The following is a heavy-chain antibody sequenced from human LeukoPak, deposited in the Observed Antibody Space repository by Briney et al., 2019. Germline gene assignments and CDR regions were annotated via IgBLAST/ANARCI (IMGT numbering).Heavy chain of an antibody. J-gene: IGHJ4*02. Sequence: ESGGSLRLSCAASGFTFSSYALTWVRQAPGKGLEWVSTISSSAASTLYADSVKGRFTISRQNSKNTLYLQMNSLRAEDTAVYYCARGGGSVFFDYWGQGTLVTVSS. V-gene: IGHV3-23*01. D-gene: IGHD1-26*01. CDR2: ISSSAAST. CDR3: ARGGGSVFFDY. CDR1: GFTFSSYA.